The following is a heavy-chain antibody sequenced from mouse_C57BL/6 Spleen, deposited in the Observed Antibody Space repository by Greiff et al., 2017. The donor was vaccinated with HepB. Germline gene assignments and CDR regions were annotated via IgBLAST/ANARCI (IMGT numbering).Heavy chain of an antibody. Sequence: VQLQQPGAELVKPGASVKLSCKASGYTFTSYWMHWVKQRPGQGLEWIGMIHPNSGSTNYNEKFKSKATLTVDKSSSTAYMQLSSLTSEDSAVYYCARRDCYGSREGHFDYWGQGTTLTVSS. CDR2: IHPNSGST. CDR3: ARRDCYGSREGHFDY. J-gene: IGHJ2*01. CDR1: GYTFTSYW. D-gene: IGHD1-1*01. V-gene: IGHV1-64*01.